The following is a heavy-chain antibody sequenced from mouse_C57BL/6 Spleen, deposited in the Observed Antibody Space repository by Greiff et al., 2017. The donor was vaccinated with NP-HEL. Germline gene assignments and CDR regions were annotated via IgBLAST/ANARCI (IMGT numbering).Heavy chain of an antibody. CDR1: GYAFSSSW. CDR2: IYPGDGDT. V-gene: IGHV1-82*01. D-gene: IGHD1-1*01. Sequence: VQLPQSGPELVKPGASVKISCKASGYAFSSSWMNWVKQRPGKGLEWIGRIYPGDGDTNYNGKFKGKATLTADKSSSTAYMQLSSLTSEDSAVYFCARPLFITTVVADAIDYWGQGTSVTVSS. CDR3: ARPLFITTVVADAIDY. J-gene: IGHJ4*01.